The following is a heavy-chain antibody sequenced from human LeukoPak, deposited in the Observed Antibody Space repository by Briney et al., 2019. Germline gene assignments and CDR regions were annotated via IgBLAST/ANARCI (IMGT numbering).Heavy chain of an antibody. V-gene: IGHV3-21*01. CDR2: ISSSSSYI. D-gene: IGHD1-20*01. Sequence: GGSLRLSCAASGFTFSSYSMNWVRQAPGKGLEWVSSISSSSSYIYYADSVEGRFTISRDNAKNSLYLQMNSLRAEDTAVYYCARLRDNWNDPYYYYGMDVWGKGTTVTVSS. CDR1: GFTFSSYS. CDR3: ARLRDNWNDPYYYYGMDV. J-gene: IGHJ6*04.